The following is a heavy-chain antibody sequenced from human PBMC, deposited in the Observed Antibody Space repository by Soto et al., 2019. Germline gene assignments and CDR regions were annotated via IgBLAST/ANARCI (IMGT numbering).Heavy chain of an antibody. J-gene: IGHJ3*02. CDR2: IWYDGSNK. CDR1: GFSFSSYG. V-gene: IGHV3-33*01. CDR3: AREHSSGWYMDAFDI. Sequence: GGSLRLSCAPSGFSFSSYGIHWARQAPGKGLEWVAVIWYDGSNKVYADSVKGRFTISRDNSKNTLYLHMNSLRAEDTAVYYCAREHSSGWYMDAFDIWGQGTMVTVSS. D-gene: IGHD6-19*01.